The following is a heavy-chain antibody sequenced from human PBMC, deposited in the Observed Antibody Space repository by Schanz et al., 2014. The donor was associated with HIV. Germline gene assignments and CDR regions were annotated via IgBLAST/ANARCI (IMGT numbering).Heavy chain of an antibody. V-gene: IGHV1-69*01. Sequence: QVQLVQSGAEVKKPGSSVKVSCKASGGTFSSYAISWVRQAPGQGLEWMGGIIPIFGTTNYAQKFQGRVTITADESTSTAYMELRSLRSEDTAVYYCASGRFDTVIWWGDAFLIWGRGTMVTVSS. D-gene: IGHD5-18*01. J-gene: IGHJ3*02. CDR2: IIPIFGTT. CDR1: GGTFSSYA. CDR3: ASGRFDTVIWWGDAFLI.